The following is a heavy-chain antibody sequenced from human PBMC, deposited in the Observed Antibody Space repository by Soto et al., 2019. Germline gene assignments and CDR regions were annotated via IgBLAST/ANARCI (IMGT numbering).Heavy chain of an antibody. J-gene: IGHJ1*01. CDR1: GFTFSSHE. D-gene: IGHD2-8*01. Sequence: GGSLRLSCEATGFTFSSHEMNWIRQTPGKRLEWIAKISGSGSTINYAGSVKGRFTISRGNVQRTLHLQMDSLRVEDTGVYYCARGGVYWGRGTLVTVSS. CDR2: ISGSGSTI. V-gene: IGHV3-48*03. CDR3: ARGGVY.